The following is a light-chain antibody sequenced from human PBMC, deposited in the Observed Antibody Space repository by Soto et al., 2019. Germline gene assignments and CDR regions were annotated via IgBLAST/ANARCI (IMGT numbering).Light chain of an antibody. V-gene: IGKV3-20*01. CDR2: GAS. Sequence: VFAQSPGTLSLSPGESATLSCRARQTVSITYLTWYQQKPGQAPRLLIFGASKRATGIPDRFSGSGSGRDFTLTISGLEPEDFAVYYCQQYGSSPLISFGQGTRLEIK. CDR3: QQYGSSPLIS. J-gene: IGKJ5*01. CDR1: QTVSITY.